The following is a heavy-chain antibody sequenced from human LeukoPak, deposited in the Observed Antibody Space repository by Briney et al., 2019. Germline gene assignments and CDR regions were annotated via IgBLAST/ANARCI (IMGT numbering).Heavy chain of an antibody. D-gene: IGHD1-14*01. Sequence: PGGSLRLSCAASGFTFSSSAMSWVRQAPGKGLEWVSAINPSGDDTYYAESVRGRFTISRDSSKNTLYLQMNSLRAEDTAVYYCARLSPEGDWGQGTLVTVSS. CDR1: GFTFSSSA. J-gene: IGHJ4*02. CDR3: ARLSPEGD. CDR2: INPSGDDT. V-gene: IGHV3-23*01.